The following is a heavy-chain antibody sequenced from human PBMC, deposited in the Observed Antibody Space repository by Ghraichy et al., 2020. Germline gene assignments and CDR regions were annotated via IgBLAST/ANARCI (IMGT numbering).Heavy chain of an antibody. CDR3: AMTPIVGATGA. D-gene: IGHD1-26*01. Sequence: GGSLRLSCAASGFTFGSNSLSWFRQAPGKGLEWVALINSGVSTFNADSVKGGFTISTDKSQNTLYIHMNSLRTEETEVYYCAMTPIVGATGAWGQGTMVTVSS. J-gene: IGHJ3*01. V-gene: IGHV3-66*01. CDR2: INSGVST. CDR1: GFTFGSNS.